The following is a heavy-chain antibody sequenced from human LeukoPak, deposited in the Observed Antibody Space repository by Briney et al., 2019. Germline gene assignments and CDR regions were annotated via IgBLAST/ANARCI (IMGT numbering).Heavy chain of an antibody. CDR2: IYTSGST. CDR1: GGPISSHY. J-gene: IGHJ4*02. Sequence: SETLSLTCTVSGGPISSHYWSWIRQPAGKGLELIGRIYTSGSTNYNPSLKSRVTMSVDTSKNQFSLKLSSVTAADTAVYYCARGRVSSSWYSAFDYWGQGTLVTVSS. V-gene: IGHV4-4*07. CDR3: ARGRVSSSWYSAFDY. D-gene: IGHD6-13*01.